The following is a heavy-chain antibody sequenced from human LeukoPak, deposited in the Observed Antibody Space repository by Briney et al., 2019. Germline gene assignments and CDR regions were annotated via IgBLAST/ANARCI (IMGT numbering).Heavy chain of an antibody. J-gene: IGHJ4*02. Sequence: GGSLRLSCEASGITFSSYSMNWVRQAPGKGPEWVSSISRTFDTYYAGSVEGRFTISRDNAKSSLYLQMNSLRAEDTAVYYCARGPAAVAGYYFDYWGQGTLVTVSS. D-gene: IGHD6-19*01. CDR2: ISRTFDT. V-gene: IGHV3-21*01. CDR3: ARGPAAVAGYYFDY. CDR1: GITFSSYS.